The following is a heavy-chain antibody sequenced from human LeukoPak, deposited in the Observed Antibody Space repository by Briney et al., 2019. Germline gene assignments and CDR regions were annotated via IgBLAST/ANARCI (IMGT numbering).Heavy chain of an antibody. Sequence: GGSLRRYCAGSGFTFDDYGMSWVGQAQGKGLEWVSGINWNGGSTGYADSVKGRFTISRDNAKNSLYLQMNSLRAEDTALYYCARVGYCSGGSCSCFDPWGQGTLVTVSS. D-gene: IGHD2-15*01. CDR1: GFTFDDYG. CDR2: INWNGGST. V-gene: IGHV3-20*04. CDR3: ARVGYCSGGSCSCFDP. J-gene: IGHJ5*02.